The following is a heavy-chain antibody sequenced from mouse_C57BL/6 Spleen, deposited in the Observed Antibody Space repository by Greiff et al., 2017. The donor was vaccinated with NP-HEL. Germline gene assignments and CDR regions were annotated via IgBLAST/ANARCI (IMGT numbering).Heavy chain of an antibody. CDR1: GYTFTDYY. D-gene: IGHD1-1*01. CDR3: ARDYYGSSWFAY. J-gene: IGHJ3*01. Sequence: VKLMESGAELVRPGASVKLSCKASGYTFTDYYINWVKQRPGQGLEWIARIYPGSGNTYYNEKFKGKATLTAEKSSSTAYMQLSSLTSEDSAVYFCARDYYGSSWFAYWGQGTLVTVSA. V-gene: IGHV1-76*01. CDR2: IYPGSGNT.